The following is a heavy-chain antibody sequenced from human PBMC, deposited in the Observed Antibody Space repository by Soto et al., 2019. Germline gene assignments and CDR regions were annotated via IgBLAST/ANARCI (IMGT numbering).Heavy chain of an antibody. CDR1: GGSFSGYY. CDR2: INHSGST. V-gene: IGHV4-34*01. CDR3: ARAALLAAAGLDFDY. Sequence: TSETLSLTCAVYGGSFSGYYWSWIRQPPGKGPEWIGEINHSGSTNYNPSLKSRVTISVDTSKNQFSLKLSSVTAADTAVYYCARAALLAAAGLDFDYWGQGTLVTVSS. D-gene: IGHD6-13*01. J-gene: IGHJ4*02.